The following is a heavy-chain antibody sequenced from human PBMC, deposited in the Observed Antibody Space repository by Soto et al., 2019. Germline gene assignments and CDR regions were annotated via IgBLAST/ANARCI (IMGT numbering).Heavy chain of an antibody. CDR3: ASTRSERGLRYFDWLLFDY. D-gene: IGHD3-9*01. J-gene: IGHJ4*02. Sequence: QVQLVQSGAEVKKPGSSVKVSCKASGGTFSSYAISWVRQAPGQGLEWMGGIIPIFGTANYAQKFQGRVTITADKSTSTAYMELSSPRSEDTAVYYCASTRSERGLRYFDWLLFDYWGQGTLVTVSS. CDR2: IIPIFGTA. CDR1: GGTFSSYA. V-gene: IGHV1-69*06.